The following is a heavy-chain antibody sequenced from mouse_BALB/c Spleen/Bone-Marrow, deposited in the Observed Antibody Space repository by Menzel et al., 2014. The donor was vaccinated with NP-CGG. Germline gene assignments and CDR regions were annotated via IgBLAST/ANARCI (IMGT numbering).Heavy chain of an antibody. D-gene: IGHD2-4*01. V-gene: IGHV1-80*01. CDR1: GYAFSNYG. Sequence: VQLQQSGAELVRPGSSVKISCKASGYAFSNYGMNWVKQRPGQGLEWIGQIYPGDGETNYNGEFEGRVTLTADKSSSTAHMQVSSLTSEDSAVYFCASVDDYGRGYAMDYWGQGTSVTVSS. CDR3: ASVDDYGRGYAMDY. J-gene: IGHJ4*01. CDR2: IYPGDGET.